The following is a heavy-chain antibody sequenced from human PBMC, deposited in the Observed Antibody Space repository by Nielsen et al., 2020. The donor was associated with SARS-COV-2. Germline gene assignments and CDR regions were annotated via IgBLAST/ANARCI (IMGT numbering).Heavy chain of an antibody. CDR2: IYYSGST. V-gene: IGHV4-31*03. Sequence: SETLSLTCTVSGGSISSGGYYWSWIRQHPGKGLEWIGYIYYSGSTYYNPSLKSRVTISVDTSKNQFSLRLNSVTAADTAVYYCARGKTSITMMVVVIYPYWYFDFWGRGTLVTVSA. CDR3: ARGKTSITMMVVVIYPYWYFDF. CDR1: GGSISSGGYY. J-gene: IGHJ2*01. D-gene: IGHD3-22*01.